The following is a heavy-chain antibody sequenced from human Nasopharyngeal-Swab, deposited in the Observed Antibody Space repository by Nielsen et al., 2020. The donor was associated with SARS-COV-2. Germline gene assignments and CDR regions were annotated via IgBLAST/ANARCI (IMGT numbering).Heavy chain of an antibody. CDR3: AKAPYLRGLDV. J-gene: IGHJ6*02. D-gene: IGHD2-21*01. CDR2: ISGSGDTT. V-gene: IGHV3-23*01. Sequence: WIRQPPGKGLEWVSIISGSGDTTYYADPVNDRFTISRDNSKNTLYLQMNSLRVEDTALYYCAKAPYLRGLDVWGQGTTVTVSS.